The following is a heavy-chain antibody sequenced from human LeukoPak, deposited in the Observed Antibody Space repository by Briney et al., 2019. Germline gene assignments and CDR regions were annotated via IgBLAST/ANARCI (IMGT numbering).Heavy chain of an antibody. CDR3: ARVRGTGTPDY. CDR2: IYHSGST. Sequence: PSETLSLTCAVSGGSISSGGYSWSWIRQPPGKGLEWIGYIYHSGSTYYNPSLKSRVTISVDRSKNQFSLKLSSVTAADTAVCYCARVRGTGTPDYWGQGTLVTVSS. J-gene: IGHJ4*02. V-gene: IGHV4-30-2*01. CDR1: GGSISSGGYS. D-gene: IGHD1-7*01.